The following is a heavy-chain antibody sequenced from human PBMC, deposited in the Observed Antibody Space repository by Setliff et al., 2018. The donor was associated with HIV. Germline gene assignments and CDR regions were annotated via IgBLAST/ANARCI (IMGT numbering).Heavy chain of an antibody. CDR3: ARRAAGGSSPNDYMDV. Sequence: ASVKVSCKASGNTFTGPYLHWVRQAPGQGLEWMGWITAGNGNTEYSQKFQGRVTITRDTSASTVYMELSSLRSEDTAVYYCARRAAGGSSPNDYMDVWGKGTTVTVSS. J-gene: IGHJ6*03. D-gene: IGHD6-6*01. CDR2: ITAGNGNT. CDR1: GNTFTGPY. V-gene: IGHV1-3*01.